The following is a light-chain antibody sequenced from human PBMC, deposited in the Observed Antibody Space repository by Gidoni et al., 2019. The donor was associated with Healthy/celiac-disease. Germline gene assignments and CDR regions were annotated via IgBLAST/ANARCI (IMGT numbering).Light chain of an antibody. CDR2: WAS. V-gene: IGKV4-1*01. Sequence: DIVMTQSPDSLAVSLGERATINCKSNQSVLYRSNNKNYLAWYQQKPGQPPKLLIYWASTRESGVPARFSGSGSGTDFTLTISSLQAEDVAVYYCQQYYSTPYTFGQGTKLEIK. CDR3: QQYYSTPYT. J-gene: IGKJ2*01. CDR1: QSVLYRSNNKNY.